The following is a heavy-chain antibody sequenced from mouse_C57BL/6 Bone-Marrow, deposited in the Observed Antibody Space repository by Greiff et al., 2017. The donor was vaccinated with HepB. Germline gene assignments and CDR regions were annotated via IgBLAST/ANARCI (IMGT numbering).Heavy chain of an antibody. V-gene: IGHV5-6*01. Sequence: EVQLVESGGDLVKPGGSLKLSCAASGFTFSSYGMSWVRQTPDKRLEWVATISSGGSYTYYPDSVKGRFTISRDTAKNTPYLQLSSLKSEDTAMYYCAREGYYGSSVYYAMDYWGQGTSVTVSS. CDR2: ISSGGSYT. D-gene: IGHD1-1*01. CDR3: AREGYYGSSVYYAMDY. J-gene: IGHJ4*01. CDR1: GFTFSSYG.